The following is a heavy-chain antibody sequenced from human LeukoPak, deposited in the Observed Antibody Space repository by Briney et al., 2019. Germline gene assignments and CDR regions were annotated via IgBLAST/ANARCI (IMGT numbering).Heavy chain of an antibody. CDR2: ISSSSSTI. D-gene: IGHD2-21*02. CDR3: VRDSYCGGDCYRLHDY. V-gene: IGHV3-48*01. J-gene: IGHJ4*02. Sequence: GGSLRLSCEASGFTFSLYSMNWVRQAPGKGLEWVSYISSSSSTIYYADSVKGRFTISRDNAEKSLFLQMNSLRAEDTAIYYCVRDSYCGGDCYRLHDYWGQGTLVVVSS. CDR1: GFTFSLYS.